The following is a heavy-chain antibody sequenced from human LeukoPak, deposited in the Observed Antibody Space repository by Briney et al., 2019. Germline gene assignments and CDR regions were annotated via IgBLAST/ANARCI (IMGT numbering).Heavy chain of an antibody. CDR2: IRSKEYSYAT. V-gene: IGHV3-73*01. CDR3: ARRVGDSYFYGMDL. Sequence: GGSLRDSCAASGFSFSASPIHWVRQASGKGLEWVGLIRSKEYSYATTCAESMKGRCSVSRDDSQNTAFLQLSRLKTEDTAVYYCARRVGDSYFYGMDLWGQGTPVTVSS. J-gene: IGHJ6*02. CDR1: GFSFSASP. D-gene: IGHD5/OR15-5a*01.